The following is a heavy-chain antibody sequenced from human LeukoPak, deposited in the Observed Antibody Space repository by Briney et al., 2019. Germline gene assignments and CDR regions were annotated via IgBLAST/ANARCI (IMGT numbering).Heavy chain of an antibody. CDR1: GGSVSSGSYY. CDR2: IYYSGST. Sequence: SETLSLTCTVSGGSVSSGSYYWSWIRPPPGQGLVWIGYIYYSGSTNYNPSLKSRVTISVDTSKNQFSLKLSSVTAADTAVYYCARGPYNWIATPLHYWGQGTLVTVSS. J-gene: IGHJ4*02. V-gene: IGHV4-61*01. CDR3: ARGPYNWIATPLHY. D-gene: IGHD1-20*01.